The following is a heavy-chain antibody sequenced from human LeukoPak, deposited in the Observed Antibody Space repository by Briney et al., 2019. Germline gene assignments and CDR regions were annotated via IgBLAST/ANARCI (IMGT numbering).Heavy chain of an antibody. Sequence: GGSLRLSCAASGFTFSNYEMHWVRQAPGKGLEWVSYISSSGSDIYYADSVKGRFTISRDNAKNSLYLQMNSLRAEDTAVYYCARDVQDYMDVWGKGTTVTISS. CDR3: ARDVQDYMDV. CDR1: GFTFSNYE. V-gene: IGHV3-48*03. CDR2: ISSSGSDI. J-gene: IGHJ6*03.